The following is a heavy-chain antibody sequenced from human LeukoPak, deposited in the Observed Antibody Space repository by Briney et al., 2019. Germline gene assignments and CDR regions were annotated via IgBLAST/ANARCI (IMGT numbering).Heavy chain of an antibody. Sequence: SETLSLTCTVSGGSISSYYWSWIRQPPGKGLEWIGYINDSGSTNSNPSLKSRVTMSVDTSKNQFSLNLNSVTAADTAVYYCATHGKDAEFDHLDYWGQGTLVTVSS. V-gene: IGHV4-59*08. D-gene: IGHD3-9*01. CDR3: ATHGKDAEFDHLDY. CDR2: INDSGST. CDR1: GGSISSYY. J-gene: IGHJ4*02.